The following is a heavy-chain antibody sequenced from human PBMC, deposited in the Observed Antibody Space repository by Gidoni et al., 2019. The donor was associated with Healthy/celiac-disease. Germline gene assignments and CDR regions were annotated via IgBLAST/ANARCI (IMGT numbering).Heavy chain of an antibody. J-gene: IGHJ6*02. CDR3: ARGPTYCSSTSCQYYYGMDV. V-gene: IGHV3-30-3*01. Sequence: QVQLVESGGGVVQPGRSLRLSCAASGFTFSSYAMHWVRQAPGKGLEWVAVISYDGSNKYYADSVKGRFTISRDNSKNTLYLQMNSLRAEDTAVYYCARGPTYCSSTSCQYYYGMDVWGQGTTVTVSS. CDR2: ISYDGSNK. CDR1: GFTFSSYA. D-gene: IGHD2-2*01.